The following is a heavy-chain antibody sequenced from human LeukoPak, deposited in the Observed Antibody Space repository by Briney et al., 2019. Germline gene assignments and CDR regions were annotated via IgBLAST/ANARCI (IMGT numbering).Heavy chain of an antibody. Sequence: SQTLSLTCVVSGDSISSGAYSWSWIRQPPGKVVEFIGFILHTGSTFYNPSLESRLTISVDNSKNQFSLRLSSVTAADTAVYYCARELWFANAPGSWLDPWGQGTLVTVSS. J-gene: IGHJ5*02. CDR3: ARELWFANAPGSWLDP. V-gene: IGHV4-30-2*01. CDR1: GDSISSGAYS. CDR2: ILHTGST. D-gene: IGHD3-10*01.